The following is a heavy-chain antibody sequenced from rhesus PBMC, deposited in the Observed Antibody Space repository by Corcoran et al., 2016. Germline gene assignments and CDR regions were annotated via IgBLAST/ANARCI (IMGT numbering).Heavy chain of an antibody. CDR3: ARHPSVDY. CDR2: ISYSGST. D-gene: IGHD3S6*01. Sequence: QVQLQESGPGLVRPSETLSLTCAVSGGSISGNSYYLSWIRQAPGKGLEWIGYISYSGSTSYNPSLKSRVTISRDTSKNQFSLKLTSVTAADTAVFYCARHPSVDYWGQGVLVTVSS. V-gene: IGHV4-122*02. CDR1: GGSISGNSYY. J-gene: IGHJ4*01.